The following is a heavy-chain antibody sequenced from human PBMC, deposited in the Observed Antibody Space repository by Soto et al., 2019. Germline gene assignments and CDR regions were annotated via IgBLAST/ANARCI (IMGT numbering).Heavy chain of an antibody. Sequence: SGPTVVNPTQNLTLTFPLSGVSPSTRGGGVGWIRQPPGKALEWLALIYWDDDKRYSPSLKRRLTITKDTSKNQVVLTMTNMDPVDTATYYCAHTLPPWGGMDVWGQGTTVTVSS. J-gene: IGHJ6*02. CDR2: IYWDDDK. D-gene: IGHD7-27*01. V-gene: IGHV2-5*02. CDR3: AHTLPPWGGMDV. CDR1: GVSPSTRGGG.